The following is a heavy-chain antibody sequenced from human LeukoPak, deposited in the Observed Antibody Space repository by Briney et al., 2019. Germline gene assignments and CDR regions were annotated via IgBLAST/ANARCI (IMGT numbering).Heavy chain of an antibody. CDR1: GGSISSGSYY. Sequence: SETLSLTCTVSGGSISSGSYYWSWIRQPAGKGLEWIGRIYTSGSTNYNPSLKSRVTISVDTSKNQFSLKLSSVTAADTAVYYCARREGATNYGNHDAFDIWGQGTMVTVSS. CDR3: ARREGATNYGNHDAFDI. J-gene: IGHJ3*02. D-gene: IGHD4/OR15-4a*01. CDR2: IYTSGST. V-gene: IGHV4-61*02.